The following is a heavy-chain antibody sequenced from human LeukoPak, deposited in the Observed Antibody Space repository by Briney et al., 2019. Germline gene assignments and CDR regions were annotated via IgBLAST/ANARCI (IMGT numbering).Heavy chain of an antibody. Sequence: GGTLRLSGAASGFIFGSYGMHWVRQAPGQGLEWVAFTPYHGVSRYYTESVKGRFTISRDNSKSTLYLQMNSLRIEDTAVYYCAKDRHGDYTSDYWGQGTLVIVSS. J-gene: IGHJ4*02. D-gene: IGHD4-17*01. CDR1: GFIFGSYG. CDR2: TPYHGVSR. V-gene: IGHV3-30*02. CDR3: AKDRHGDYTSDY.